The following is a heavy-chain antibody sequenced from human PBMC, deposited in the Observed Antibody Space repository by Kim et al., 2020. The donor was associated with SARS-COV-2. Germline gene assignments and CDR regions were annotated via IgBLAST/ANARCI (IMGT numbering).Heavy chain of an antibody. V-gene: IGHV4-39*01. Sequence: SQTLSLTCIVSGGSISSSTYYWGWIRQPPGKGLEWIGNIYYSGTTYYSPPLKSRLTISVDTSMNQFSLKLSSVTAADTAVYYCARRTYGPGGGGYDYWGK. D-gene: IGHD3-10*01. CDR2: IYYSGTT. CDR3: ARRTYGPGGGGYDY. J-gene: IGHJ4*02. CDR1: GGSISSSTYY.